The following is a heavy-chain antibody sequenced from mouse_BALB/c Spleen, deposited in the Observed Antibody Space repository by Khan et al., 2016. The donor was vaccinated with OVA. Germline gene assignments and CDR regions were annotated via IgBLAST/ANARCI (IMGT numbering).Heavy chain of an antibody. CDR3: ARSNYFGYTFAY. CDR1: GYTFTDYY. V-gene: IGHV1-77*01. CDR2: ISPGSGDT. D-gene: IGHD1-2*01. J-gene: IGHJ3*01. Sequence: QVQLKQSGAELARPGASVKLSCKASGYTFTDYYINWVKLRTGQGLEWIGEISPGSGDTYYNERFKGKATLTADKSSSTAYMQLSSLTFEASAVYFCARSNYFGYTFAYWGQGTLVTVSA.